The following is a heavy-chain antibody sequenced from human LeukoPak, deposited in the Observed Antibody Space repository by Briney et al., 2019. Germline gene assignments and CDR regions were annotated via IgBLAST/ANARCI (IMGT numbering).Heavy chain of an antibody. CDR1: GFAFTNYG. CDR3: AGYTSFDC. J-gene: IGHJ4*02. D-gene: IGHD3-16*02. CDR2: IWYDGSKT. V-gene: IGHV3-33*01. Sequence: PGGSLRLSCTTSGFAFTNYGIKWVRQAPGKGPEWVAAIWYDGSKTSYTDSVKSRFTISRDNSRNTLYLEMNSLRAEDTAVYYCAGYTSFDCWGQGTLVTVSS.